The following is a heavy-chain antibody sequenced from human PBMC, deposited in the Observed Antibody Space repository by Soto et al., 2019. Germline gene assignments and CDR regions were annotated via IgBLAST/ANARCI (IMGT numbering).Heavy chain of an antibody. CDR2: IYPGDSDT. Sequence: PGESLKISCKGSGYSFSSHWIGWVRQMPGKGLDWMGIIYPGDSDTRYSPSFLGQVPISADKSINTAYLQWSSLKASDTAMYYCARQGSGAEGFEFWGQGALVTVSS. V-gene: IGHV5-51*01. D-gene: IGHD6-25*01. J-gene: IGHJ4*02. CDR1: GYSFSSHW. CDR3: ARQGSGAEGFEF.